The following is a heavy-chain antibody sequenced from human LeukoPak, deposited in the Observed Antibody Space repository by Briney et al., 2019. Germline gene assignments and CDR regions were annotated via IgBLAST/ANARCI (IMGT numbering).Heavy chain of an antibody. D-gene: IGHD1-14*01. V-gene: IGHV3-15*01. CDR3: TTHLPYNY. CDR2: IKSKTDGGTT. CDR1: GFIFTNAR. J-gene: IGHJ4*02. Sequence: KPGGSLRLSCAASGFIFTNARMSWVRQAPGKGLEWVGRIKSKTDGGTTDYAAPVKGRFTISRDDSKNTLFLQVNSLKTEDTDVYYRTTHLPYNYWGQGTLVTVSS.